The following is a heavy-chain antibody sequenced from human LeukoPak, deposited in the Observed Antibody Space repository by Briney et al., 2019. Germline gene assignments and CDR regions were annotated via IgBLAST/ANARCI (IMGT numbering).Heavy chain of an antibody. CDR3: ARDRSGSYYDAFDI. J-gene: IGHJ3*02. Sequence: SETLSLTCTVSGGSISSSSYYWGWIRQPPGKGLEWIGSIYYSGSTYYNPSLKSRVTISVDTSKNQFSLKLNSVTAADTAVYYCARDRSGSYYDAFDIWGQGTMVTVSS. D-gene: IGHD1-26*01. CDR2: IYYSGST. V-gene: IGHV4-39*07. CDR1: GGSISSSSYY.